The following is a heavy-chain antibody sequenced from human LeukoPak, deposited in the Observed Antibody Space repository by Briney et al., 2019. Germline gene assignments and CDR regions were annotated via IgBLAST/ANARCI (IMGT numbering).Heavy chain of an antibody. J-gene: IGHJ4*02. CDR1: GFTFSTYW. CDR2: IKQDGSEE. D-gene: IGHD3-22*01. Sequence: GGSLRLSCAASGFTFSTYWMRWVRQAPGKGLEWVANIKQDGSEEYYVDSVKGRFTISRDNAKKSLYLQMNSLRVEDTAVYYCARDAMDYYDNSGYHFDYWGQGTLVTVSS. V-gene: IGHV3-7*03. CDR3: ARDAMDYYDNSGYHFDY.